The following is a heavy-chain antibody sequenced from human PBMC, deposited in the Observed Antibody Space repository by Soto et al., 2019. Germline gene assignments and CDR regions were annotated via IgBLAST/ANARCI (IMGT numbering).Heavy chain of an antibody. CDR3: AKGRPAGKNGLDN. J-gene: IGHJ4*02. V-gene: IGHV3-23*01. CDR2: ISSSGDTT. D-gene: IGHD2-8*01. Sequence: EVQLLESGGGLVQPGGSLRLSCAGSGFTFSSYVMTWVRQAPGKGLEWVSAISSSGDTTPYADSVKGRFTISRDNSKNTLYLQMKSLTDEDTALYYCAKGRPAGKNGLDNWGQGTLVTVSS. CDR1: GFTFSSYV.